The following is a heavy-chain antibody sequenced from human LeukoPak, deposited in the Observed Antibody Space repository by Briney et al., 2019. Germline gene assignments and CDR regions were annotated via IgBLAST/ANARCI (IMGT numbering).Heavy chain of an antibody. V-gene: IGHV4-59*01. D-gene: IGHD2-2*01. Sequence: SETLSLTCTVSGGSISSYYWSWIRQPPGKGLEWIGYIYYSGSTNYNPSLKSRVTISVDTSKNQFSLKLSSVTAADTAVYYCARRIGRPGWYQPPPDAFDIWGQGTMVTVSS. CDR2: IYYSGST. J-gene: IGHJ3*02. CDR1: GGSISSYY. CDR3: ARRIGRPGWYQPPPDAFDI.